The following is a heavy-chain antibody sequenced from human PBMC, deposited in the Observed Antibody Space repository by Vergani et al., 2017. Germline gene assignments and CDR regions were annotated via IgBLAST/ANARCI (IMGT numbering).Heavy chain of an antibody. CDR1: GGSITYGAFY. CDR2: ICYSENK. V-gene: IGHV4-39*01. D-gene: IGHD3-22*01. J-gene: IGHJ5*02. CDR3: SRCFRDEGMIYGGTVENWFDP. Sequence: QLQLQESGPGLMKPSETLSLTCTVSGGSITYGAFYWGWLSQSPGKGLEWIGSICYSENKFYNPSLESRVTLSIDTTKNQFSLKLKSVTAADTAVYYCSRCFRDEGMIYGGTVENWFDPWGQGTLVTVSS.